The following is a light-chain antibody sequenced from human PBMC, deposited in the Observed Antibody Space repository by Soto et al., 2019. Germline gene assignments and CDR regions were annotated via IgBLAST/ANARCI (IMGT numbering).Light chain of an antibody. V-gene: IGLV3-21*04. Sequence: SYELTQPPSVSVAPGKTARITCGGNNIGSKSVHWYQQKPGQTPILVIYFDSDRPSGIPERFSGSNSGNTATLTISRVEAGDEADYYCQVWDRSSDHVVFGGRTKRTVL. CDR3: QVWDRSSDHVV. CDR1: NIGSKS. J-gene: IGLJ2*01. CDR2: FDS.